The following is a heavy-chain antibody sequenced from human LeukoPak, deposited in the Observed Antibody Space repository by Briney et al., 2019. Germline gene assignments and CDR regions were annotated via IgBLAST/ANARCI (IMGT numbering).Heavy chain of an antibody. CDR1: GGSFADYY. CDR3: ARGGEELFWDY. CDR2: INHSGST. J-gene: IGHJ4*02. D-gene: IGHD1-7*01. V-gene: IGHV4-34*01. Sequence: SETLSLTCAVSGGSFADYYWTWIRQSPGKGLEWIGEINHSGSTNYNPSLKSRVTMSVDTSKNQFSLKLSSVTAADTAVYYCARGGEELFWDYWGQGTLVTVSS.